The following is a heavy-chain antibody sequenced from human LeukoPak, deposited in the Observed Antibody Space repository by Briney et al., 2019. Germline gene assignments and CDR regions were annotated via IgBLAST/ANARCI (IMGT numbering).Heavy chain of an antibody. CDR2: IYYSWTT. D-gene: IGHD3-22*01. Sequence: SETLSLTCTVSGGSFSGSYWSWIRQPPGKGLEWIGYIYYSWTTNYNPSLMSRVTISIDTSKNQFSLKVYSVTAADTAVYYCARESKIYDGDGFYHDSWGQGTLVTVSS. V-gene: IGHV4-59*12. J-gene: IGHJ4*02. CDR1: GGSFSGSY. CDR3: ARESKIYDGDGFYHDS.